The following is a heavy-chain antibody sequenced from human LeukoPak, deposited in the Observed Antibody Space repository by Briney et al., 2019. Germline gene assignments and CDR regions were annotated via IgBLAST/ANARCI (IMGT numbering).Heavy chain of an antibody. CDR2: ISYSGSST. Sequence: GGSLRLSCAASGFTFSTYGMSWVRQAPGKGLQWVSAISYSGSSTYYADSVKGRFTISRDNAKNLVYLQMNSLRADDTAVYYCARGPSGYHNTGGQGTLVTVSS. CDR3: ARGPSGYHNT. J-gene: IGHJ4*02. D-gene: IGHD5-12*01. CDR1: GFTFSTYG. V-gene: IGHV3-23*01.